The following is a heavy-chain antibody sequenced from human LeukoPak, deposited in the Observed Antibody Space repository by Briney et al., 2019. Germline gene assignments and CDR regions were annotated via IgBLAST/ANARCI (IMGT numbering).Heavy chain of an antibody. CDR2: ISAYNGNT. V-gene: IGHV1-18*01. CDR1: GYTFTSYG. D-gene: IGHD3-22*01. Sequence: ASVKVSCKASGYTFTSYGISWVRQAPGQGLEWMGWISAYNGNTNYAQKFQGRVTITADESTSTAYMELSSLRSEDTAVYYCASLYYDSSGTDYWGQGTLVTVSS. CDR3: ASLYYDSSGTDY. J-gene: IGHJ4*02.